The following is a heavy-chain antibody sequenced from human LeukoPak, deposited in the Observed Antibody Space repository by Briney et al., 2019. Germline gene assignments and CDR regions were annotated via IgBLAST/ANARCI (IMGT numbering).Heavy chain of an antibody. CDR2: IGGSGGST. CDR3: AKGFVRGSSPFSDF. D-gene: IGHD6-19*01. Sequence: GGSLRLSCAASGFTFSSYAMNWVRQAPGKGLEWVSGIGGSGGSTYYADSVQGRFTISRDNSKSTLYLQMNSLRADDAAVYYCAKGFVRGSSPFSDFWGQGTLVTVSS. V-gene: IGHV3-23*01. J-gene: IGHJ4*02. CDR1: GFTFSSYA.